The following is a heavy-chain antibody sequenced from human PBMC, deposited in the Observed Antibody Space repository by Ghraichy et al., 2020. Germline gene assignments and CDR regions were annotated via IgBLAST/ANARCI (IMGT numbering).Heavy chain of an antibody. J-gene: IGHJ6*02. CDR2: ISSSSSYI. CDR3: ARDLGIVAGMDV. Sequence: LSLTCAASGFTFSSYSMNWVRQAPGKGLEWVSSISSSSSYIYYADSVKGRFTISRDNAKNSLYLQMNSLRAEDTAVYYCARDLGIVAGMDVWGQGTTVTVSS. V-gene: IGHV3-21*01. D-gene: IGHD5-12*01. CDR1: GFTFSSYS.